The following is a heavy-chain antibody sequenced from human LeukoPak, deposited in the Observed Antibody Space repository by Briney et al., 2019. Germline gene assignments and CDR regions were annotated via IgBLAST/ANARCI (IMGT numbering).Heavy chain of an antibody. Sequence: GGSLRLSCAASGFTFSTYWMTWVRQAPGKGPEWVASIKQDGSGKYYVDSVKGRFTISRDNAKNSLYLEMNTLRDEDTAVYYCAKERYCTITTCYTGSAFDIWGQGTMVTVSS. V-gene: IGHV3-7*04. J-gene: IGHJ3*02. CDR1: GFTFSTYW. D-gene: IGHD2-2*02. CDR3: AKERYCTITTCYTGSAFDI. CDR2: IKQDGSGK.